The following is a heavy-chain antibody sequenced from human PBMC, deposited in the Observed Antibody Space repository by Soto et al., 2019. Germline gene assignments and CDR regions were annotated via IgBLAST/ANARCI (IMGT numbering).Heavy chain of an antibody. V-gene: IGHV3-23*01. D-gene: IGHD6-13*01. J-gene: IGHJ4*02. Sequence: GGSLRLSCAASAFTFNNYAMTWVRQAPGMRLESVAGIGGSGRNTYHADSVKGRFTISRDNSKNTLFLQMNSLRDEDTAIYYCAKDGLSDSPSAIDYWGQGTRVTVSS. CDR3: AKDGLSDSPSAIDY. CDR1: AFTFNNYA. CDR2: IGGSGRNT.